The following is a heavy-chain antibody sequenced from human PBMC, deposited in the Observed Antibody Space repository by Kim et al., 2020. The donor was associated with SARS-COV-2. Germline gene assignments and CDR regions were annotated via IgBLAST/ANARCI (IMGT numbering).Heavy chain of an antibody. CDR3: ARGDYKRWLQFADY. CDR2: INPNSGGT. J-gene: IGHJ4*02. CDR1: GYTFTGYY. D-gene: IGHD5-12*01. V-gene: IGHV1-2*06. Sequence: ASVKVSCKASGYTFTGYYMHWVRQAPGQGLEWMGRINPNSGGTNYAQKFQGRVTMTRDTSISTAYMELSRLRSDDTAVYYCARGDYKRWLQFADYWGQGTLVTVSS.